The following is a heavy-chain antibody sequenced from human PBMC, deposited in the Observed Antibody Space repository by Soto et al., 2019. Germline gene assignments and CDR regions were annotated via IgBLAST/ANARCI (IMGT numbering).Heavy chain of an antibody. Sequence: EVQLVESGGGLVQPGGSLRLSCAASGFTFSDDYMDWVRQAPGKGLEWVGRTASKDESYTTGYAASVKGRFTVSRDDSKSTLFLQMNSLRTEDTAAYYCGRGYCTSPSRHRAHYGLDVWGQGTTVTVSS. J-gene: IGHJ6*02. CDR2: TASKDESYTT. V-gene: IGHV3-72*01. D-gene: IGHD2-2*01. CDR1: GFTFSDDY. CDR3: GRGYCTSPSRHRAHYGLDV.